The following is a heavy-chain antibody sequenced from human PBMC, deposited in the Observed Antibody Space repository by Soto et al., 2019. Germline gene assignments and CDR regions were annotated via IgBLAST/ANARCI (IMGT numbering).Heavy chain of an antibody. CDR1: GGSISSNIYY. V-gene: IGHV4-39*07. J-gene: IGHJ4*02. Sequence: PSETLSLTCTVSGGSISSNIYYLGWIRQPPGKGLEWIGNIHYSGSTYYDSSLKSRVTISVDTSEDQLSLKVNSVTVADTAVYYCASTYYTGSSGPFDYWGQGTLVTVSS. CDR3: ASTYYTGSSGPFDY. D-gene: IGHD3-22*01. CDR2: IHYSGST.